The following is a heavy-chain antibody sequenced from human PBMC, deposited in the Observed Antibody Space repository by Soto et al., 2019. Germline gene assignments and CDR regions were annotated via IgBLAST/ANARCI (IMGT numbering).Heavy chain of an antibody. CDR3: ARDTAMALPDA. Sequence: ASVKVSCKASGYTFASYYIHWGGQAPGQGLEWMGIINPSGDSTSYAQKFQGRVTMTRDTSTSTAYMEVRSLGSDDTAVYYCARDTAMALPDAWGQGTLVTVSS. D-gene: IGHD5-18*01. CDR1: GYTFASYY. CDR2: INPSGDST. V-gene: IGHV1-46*01. J-gene: IGHJ4*02.